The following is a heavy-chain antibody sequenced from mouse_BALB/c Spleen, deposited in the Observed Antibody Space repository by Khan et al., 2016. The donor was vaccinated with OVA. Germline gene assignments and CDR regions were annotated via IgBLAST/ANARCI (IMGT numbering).Heavy chain of an antibody. D-gene: IGHD2-4*01. J-gene: IGHJ3*01. V-gene: IGHV3-2*02. CDR1: GYSITSEYA. Sequence: EVQLQESGPGLVKPSQSLSLTCTVTGYSITSEYAWNWIRQFPGNKLEWMGYINYSGNTRYNPSLKSRISITRDTSNNQFFLQLNSVTTEDTATYYCARKDYYDYDPFPYWGQGTLVTVSA. CDR3: ARKDYYDYDPFPY. CDR2: INYSGNT.